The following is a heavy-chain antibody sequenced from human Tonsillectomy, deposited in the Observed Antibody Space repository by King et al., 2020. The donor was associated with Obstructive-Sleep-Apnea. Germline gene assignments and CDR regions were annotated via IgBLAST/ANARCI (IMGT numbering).Heavy chain of an antibody. CDR2: IYHSGRT. V-gene: IGHV4-38-2*02. D-gene: IGHD3-10*01. CDR1: GYFLSRGYY. CDR3: ARDDYYGSGSPPDY. Sequence: QLQETGPGLVKPSETLSLSCTVSGYFLSRGYYWGWIRQSPGKGLEWIGSIYHSGRTYYNPSLKSRVTIPVDTSKNQFSLRLSSVTAADTAVYYCARDDYYGSGSPPDYWGEGTLVTVSS. J-gene: IGHJ4*02.